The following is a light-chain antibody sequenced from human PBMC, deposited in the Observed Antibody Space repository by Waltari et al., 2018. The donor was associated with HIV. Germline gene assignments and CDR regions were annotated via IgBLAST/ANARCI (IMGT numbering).Light chain of an antibody. V-gene: IGLV2-8*01. CDR2: GVN. CDR3: SSYAGPNHLL. J-gene: IGLJ2*01. CDR1: SRHVGASNF. Sequence: QSALTPPPPASGSPGQSVTFPCTGTSRHVGASNFVSWYQQHPGKAPKLIIYGVNRRPSGVPDRFSGSKSGNTASLTVSGLQADDEADYYCSSYAGPNHLLFGGGTKLTVL.